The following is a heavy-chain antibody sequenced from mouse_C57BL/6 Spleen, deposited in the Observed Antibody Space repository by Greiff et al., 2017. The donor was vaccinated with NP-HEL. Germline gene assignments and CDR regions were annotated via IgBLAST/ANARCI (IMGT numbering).Heavy chain of an antibody. CDR3: ARGGTVVATYWYFDV. D-gene: IGHD1-1*01. CDR2: ISYSGST. V-gene: IGHV3-1*01. Sequence: DVKLVESGPGMVKPSQSLSLTCTVTGYSITSGYDWHWIRHFPGNKLEWMGYISYSGSTNYNPSLKSRISITHDTSKNHFFLKLNSVTTEDTATYYCARGGTVVATYWYFDVWGTGTTVTVSS. J-gene: IGHJ1*03. CDR1: GYSITSGYD.